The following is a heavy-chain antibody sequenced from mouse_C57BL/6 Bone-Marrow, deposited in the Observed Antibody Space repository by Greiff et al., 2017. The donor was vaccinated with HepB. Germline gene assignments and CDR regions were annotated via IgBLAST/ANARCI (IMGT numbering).Heavy chain of an antibody. D-gene: IGHD2-5*01. V-gene: IGHV2-6*01. CDR1: GFSLTSYG. J-gene: IGHJ3*01. CDR2: IWGVGST. Sequence: QVQLKESGPGLVAPSQSLSITCTVSGFSLTSYGVDWVRQSPGKGLEWLGVIWGVGSTNYNSAPKSRLSISKDNSKSQVFLKMNSLQTDDTAMYYCASRGYSNYGFAYWGQGTLVTVSA. CDR3: ASRGYSNYGFAY.